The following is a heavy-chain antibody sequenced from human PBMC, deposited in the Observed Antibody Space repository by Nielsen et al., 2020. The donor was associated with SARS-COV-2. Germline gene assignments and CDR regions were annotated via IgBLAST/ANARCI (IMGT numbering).Heavy chain of an antibody. CDR2: IIPIFGTA. D-gene: IGHD3-3*01. Sequence: SVKVYCKASGGTFSSYAISWVRQAPGQGLEWMGGIIPIFGTANYAQKFQGRVTITADESTSTAYMELSSLRSEDTAVYYCARAPYDFWSGYYTQSHFDYWGQGTLVTVSS. CDR3: ARAPYDFWSGYYTQSHFDY. CDR1: GGTFSSYA. V-gene: IGHV1-69*13. J-gene: IGHJ4*02.